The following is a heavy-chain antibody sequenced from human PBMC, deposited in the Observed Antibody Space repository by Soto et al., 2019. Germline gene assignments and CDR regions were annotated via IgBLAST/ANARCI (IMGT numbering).Heavy chain of an antibody. CDR1: GYTFTSYN. V-gene: IGHV1-46*01. CDR2: INPSGVST. Sequence: QVQLVQSGAEVKKPGASVKVSGKASGYTFTSYNMNWLRQAPGQGFEGMGIINPSGVSTSYAQKFQGRVTMTRDTSTSTVYMELSSLRSEDTAVYYCARESMSAREVDPYWGQGTLVTVSS. J-gene: IGHJ4*02. CDR3: ARESMSAREVDPY. D-gene: IGHD1-26*01.